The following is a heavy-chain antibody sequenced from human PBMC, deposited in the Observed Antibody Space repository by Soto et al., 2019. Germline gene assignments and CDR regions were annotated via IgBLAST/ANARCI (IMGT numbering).Heavy chain of an antibody. CDR2: INHSGST. J-gene: IGHJ5*02. CDR1: GGSFSGYY. V-gene: IGHV4-34*01. CDR3: ARAVKTYYYDSSGYYRYNWFDP. Sequence: SETLSLTCAVYGGSFSGYYWSWIRQPPGKGLGWIGEINHSGSTNYNPSLKSRVTISVDTSKNQFSLKLSSVTAADTAVYYCARAVKTYYYDSSGYYRYNWFDPWGQGTLVTVSS. D-gene: IGHD3-22*01.